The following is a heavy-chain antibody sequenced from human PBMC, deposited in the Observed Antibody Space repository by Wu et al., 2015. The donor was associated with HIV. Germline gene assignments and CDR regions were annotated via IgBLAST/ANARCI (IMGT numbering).Heavy chain of an antibody. V-gene: IGHV1-69*05. CDR1: GGTLSSYA. D-gene: IGHD4-17*01. CDR3: ARGPDYGDSNSFDP. Sequence: QVQLVQSGSEMRKPESSVKVSCKASGGTLSSYAISWVRQAPGQGLDWMGGIIPMVGTTNYAQKFQGRVSITTDESMSTVYMELSSLKSDDTAIYYCARGPDYGDSNSFDPWGPEPWSPSP. CDR2: IIPMVGTT. J-gene: IGHJ5*02.